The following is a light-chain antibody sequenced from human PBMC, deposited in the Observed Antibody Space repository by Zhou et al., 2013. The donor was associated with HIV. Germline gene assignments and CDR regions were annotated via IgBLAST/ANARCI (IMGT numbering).Light chain of an antibody. CDR2: LGS. CDR1: QTLLHYNGQNY. Sequence: DIVMTQSPLSLSVTPGEPASISCRSSQTLLHYNGQNYLDWYLQRPGQSPQLLIYLGSNRASGVPDRFSGSGSGTDFTLKISRVEAEDVGVYYCMQALQTPFTFGPGTKVDIK. J-gene: IGKJ3*01. V-gene: IGKV2-28*01. CDR3: MQALQTPFT.